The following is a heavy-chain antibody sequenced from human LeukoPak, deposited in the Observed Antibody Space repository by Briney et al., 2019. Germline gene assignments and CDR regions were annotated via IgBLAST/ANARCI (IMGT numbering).Heavy chain of an antibody. CDR1: GYTFTGYY. CDR3: ARGDSIVGATDFDY. Sequence: GASVKVSCKASGYTFTGYYMHWVRQAPGQGLEWMGWINPNSGGTNYAQKFQGRVTMTRDTSISTAYMELSRLRSDDTAVYYCARGDSIVGATDFDYWGQGTLVTVSS. CDR2: INPNSGGT. V-gene: IGHV1-2*02. J-gene: IGHJ4*02. D-gene: IGHD1-26*01.